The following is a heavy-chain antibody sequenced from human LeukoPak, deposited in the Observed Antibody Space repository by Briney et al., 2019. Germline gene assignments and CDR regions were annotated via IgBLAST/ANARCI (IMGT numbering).Heavy chain of an antibody. CDR1: GFTFSSYG. CDR2: ISYDGSNK. Sequence: GRSLRLSCAASGFTFSSYGMHWVRQAPGKGLEWVAVISYDGSNKYYADSVKGRFTISRDNSKNTLYLQMNSLRAEDMAVYYCAKDLRGSLTFDPWGQGTLVTVSS. J-gene: IGHJ5*02. CDR3: AKDLRGSLTFDP. V-gene: IGHV3-30*18.